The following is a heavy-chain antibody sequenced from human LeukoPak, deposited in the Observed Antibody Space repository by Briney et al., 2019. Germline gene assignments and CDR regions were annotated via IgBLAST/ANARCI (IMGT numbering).Heavy chain of an antibody. J-gene: IGHJ4*02. V-gene: IGHV3-30*18. CDR3: SKDWGEYYYGSGSYYNSDGY. D-gene: IGHD3-10*01. CDR2: ISNDGYTQ. CDR1: EFTFSTYG. Sequence: GRSLRLSCEASEFTFSTYGVHWVRQAPGRGLEWVAVISNDGYTQYYADSVKGRFTISRDNSKNALFLQMNSLRAEDTAVYYCSKDWGEYYYGSGSYYNSDGYWGQGTLVTVSS.